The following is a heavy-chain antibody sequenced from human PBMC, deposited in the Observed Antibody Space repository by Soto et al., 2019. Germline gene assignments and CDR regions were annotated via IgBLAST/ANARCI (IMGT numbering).Heavy chain of an antibody. CDR1: GGSISSGSYY. V-gene: IGHV4-39*01. J-gene: IGHJ4*02. CDR2: IYYSGTT. CDR3: AKHWDN. Sequence: QRQLQESGPGLVKPSETLSLTYTVSGGSISSGSYYWGWIRQPPGKGLEWIGSIYYSGTTYYNPSLKSRVTISVDTSKNQFSLRLSSVTAADTALYYCAKHWDNWGQGTLVTVSS.